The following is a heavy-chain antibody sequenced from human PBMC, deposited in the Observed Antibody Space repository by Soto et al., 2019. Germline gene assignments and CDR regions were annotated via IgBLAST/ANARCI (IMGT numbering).Heavy chain of an antibody. CDR1: GASITNDNW. D-gene: IGHD6-19*01. V-gene: IGHV4-4*02. J-gene: IGHJ4*02. CDR3: ARQANAIAVH. CDR2: IYRSGST. Sequence: PSQTLSLTCTVSGASITNDNWWSWVRQPPGKGLEWIGEIYRSGSTNYSPSLKSRVTISVDKSKNQFSLNLSSVTAADTAVYYCARQANAIAVHWGQGTLVTVSS.